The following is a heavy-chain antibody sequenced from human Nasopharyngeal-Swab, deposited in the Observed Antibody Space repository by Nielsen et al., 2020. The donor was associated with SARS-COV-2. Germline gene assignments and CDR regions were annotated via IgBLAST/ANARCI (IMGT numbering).Heavy chain of an antibody. CDR2: INHSGST. V-gene: IGHV4-34*01. D-gene: IGHD1-7*01. CDR3: ARGVSNWNCPYTEAGLYFDY. CDR1: GGFFSGYY. J-gene: IGHJ4*02. Sequence: LRLSCAVYGGFFSGYYWSWIRQPPGKGLEWIGEINHSGSTNYNPSLKSRVTISVDTSKNQFSLKLSSVTAADTAVYYCARGVSNWNCPYTEAGLYFDYWGQRTLVTVSS.